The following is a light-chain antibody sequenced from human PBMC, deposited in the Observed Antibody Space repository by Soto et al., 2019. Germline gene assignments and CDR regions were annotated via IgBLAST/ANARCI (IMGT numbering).Light chain of an antibody. CDR2: EDN. V-gene: IGLV6-57*02. CDR1: SGSIASNY. Sequence: NFMLTQPHSVSESPGKTVTISCTGSSGSIASNYVQWYQQRPGSAPTTVIYEDNQRPSGVPDRFSGSIDSSSNSASLTISGLKTEDEADYYCQSYDSSNHDWVFGGGTKPPS. J-gene: IGLJ3*02. CDR3: QSYDSSNHDWV.